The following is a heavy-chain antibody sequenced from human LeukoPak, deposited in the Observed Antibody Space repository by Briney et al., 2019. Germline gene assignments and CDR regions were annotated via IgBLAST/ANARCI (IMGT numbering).Heavy chain of an antibody. CDR3: ASAREYCGSAECYEYFQH. CDR1: GFTVGTNS. J-gene: IGHJ1*01. V-gene: IGHV3-53*01. Sequence: GGSLRLSCAASGFTVGTNSMSWVRQSPGKGLEWVSVIYSGCSTYYADSVNGRVTISRDNSRNTLFLQMNSLRAEDTALYYCASAREYCGSAECYEYFQHWGQGTLVTVSS. CDR2: IYSGCST. D-gene: IGHD2-21*01.